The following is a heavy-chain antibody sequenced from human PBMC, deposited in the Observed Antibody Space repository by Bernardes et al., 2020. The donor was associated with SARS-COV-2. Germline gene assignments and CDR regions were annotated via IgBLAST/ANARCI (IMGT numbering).Heavy chain of an antibody. CDR1: GGSISSGGYY. D-gene: IGHD3-16*01. CDR3: ARCVRGLDYYYYYYMDV. V-gene: IGHV4-31*01. Sequence: SETLSLTCTVSGGSISSGGYYWSWIRQHPGKGLEWIGYIYYSGSTYYNPSLKSLVTISVDTSKNQFSLKLSSVTAADTAVYYCARCVRGLDYYYYYYMDVWGKGTTVTVSS. CDR2: IYYSGST. J-gene: IGHJ6*03.